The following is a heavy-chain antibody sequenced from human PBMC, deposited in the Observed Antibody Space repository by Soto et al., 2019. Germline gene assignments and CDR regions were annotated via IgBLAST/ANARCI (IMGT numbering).Heavy chain of an antibody. CDR3: ARDQKDYYDSSGYKAWFDP. J-gene: IGHJ5*02. CDR2: IYYSGST. V-gene: IGHV4-59*01. CDR1: GGSISSYY. Sequence: PSETLSLTCTVSGGSISSYYWSWIRQPPGKGLEWIGYIYYSGSTNYNPSLKSRVTISVDTSKNQFSLKLSSVTAADTAVYYCARDQKDYYDSSGYKAWFDPWGQGTLVTVSS. D-gene: IGHD3-22*01.